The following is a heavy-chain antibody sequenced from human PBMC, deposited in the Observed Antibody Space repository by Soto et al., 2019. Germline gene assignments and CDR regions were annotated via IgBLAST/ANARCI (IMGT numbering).Heavy chain of an antibody. V-gene: IGHV4-4*02. CDR3: ARMNRDYYYYGMDV. CDR1: GDSISRSKW. Sequence: LSLTCDVSGDSISRSKWWTWVRQTPGKGLEWIGKIDHNGITNYNPSLESRVTISKDNSKNQLSLKLSSVTAADSAVYYCARMNRDYYYYGMDVWGQGATVTVSS. CDR2: IDHNGIT. J-gene: IGHJ6*02.